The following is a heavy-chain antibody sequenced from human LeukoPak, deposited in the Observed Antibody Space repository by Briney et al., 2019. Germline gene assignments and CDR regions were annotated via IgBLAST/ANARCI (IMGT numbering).Heavy chain of an antibody. J-gene: IGHJ5*02. CDR1: GFTFSSYA. Sequence: PGRSLRLSCAASGFTFSSYAMHWVRQAPGKGLEWVAVISYDGSNKYYADSVKGRFTISRDNSKNTLYLQMKSLRAEDTAVYYCARDLGQYYDTSDNWFDPWGQGTLVTVSS. V-gene: IGHV3-30*04. CDR3: ARDLGQYYDTSDNWFDP. D-gene: IGHD3-22*01. CDR2: ISYDGSNK.